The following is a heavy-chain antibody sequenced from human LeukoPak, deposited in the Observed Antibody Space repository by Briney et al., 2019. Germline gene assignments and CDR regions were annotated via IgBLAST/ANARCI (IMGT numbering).Heavy chain of an antibody. D-gene: IGHD5-12*01. CDR3: ARSRRVYSGFNWFDP. CDR1: GGSISSRSYY. CDR2: IYYSGST. V-gene: IGHV4-39*01. J-gene: IGHJ5*02. Sequence: SETLSLTCTVSGGSISSRSYYWGWIRQPPGKGLEWIGSIYYSGSTYYNPSLKSRVTISVDTSKNQLSLKLSSVTAADTAVYYCARSRRVYSGFNWFDPWGQGTLVTVSS.